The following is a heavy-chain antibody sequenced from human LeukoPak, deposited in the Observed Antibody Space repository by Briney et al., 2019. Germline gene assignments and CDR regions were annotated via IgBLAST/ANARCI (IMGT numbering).Heavy chain of an antibody. CDR2: ISTSSSYI. Sequence: TGGSLRLSCAASGFSFSSYSMNWVRQAPGKGLEWVSSISTSSSYIYYADSVKGRFTISRDNAKNSLYLLMNSLRAEDTAVYYCARGYYDSSGYTLDYWGQGTLVTVSS. V-gene: IGHV3-21*01. CDR3: ARGYYDSSGYTLDY. D-gene: IGHD3-22*01. CDR1: GFSFSSYS. J-gene: IGHJ4*02.